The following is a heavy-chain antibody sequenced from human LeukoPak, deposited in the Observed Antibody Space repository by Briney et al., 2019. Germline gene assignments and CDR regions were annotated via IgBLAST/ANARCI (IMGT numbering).Heavy chain of an antibody. CDR2: ISDNGGRK. V-gene: IGHV3-23*01. Sequence: GGSLRLSCAASGFTFSSYAMSWVRQAPGKGLEWVSAISDNGGRKTYADSVKGRFTISRDNSKNTLYPQMNRLRAEDTAVYYCAKDWACAQWGQGILVTVSS. CDR1: GFTFSSYA. D-gene: IGHD7-27*01. J-gene: IGHJ4*02. CDR3: AKDWACAQ.